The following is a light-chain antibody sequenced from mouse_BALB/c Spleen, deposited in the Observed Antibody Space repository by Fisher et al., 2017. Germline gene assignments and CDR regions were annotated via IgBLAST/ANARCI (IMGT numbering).Light chain of an antibody. CDR2: DTS. Sequence: IVLTQSTAIMSASPGEKVTMSCRASSSVSYMHWYQQKSGTSPKRWIYDTSILASGVLDSFSGSGSESSYTLTISCMQDEVAATYYCQQGSSSLTFGAGTKLELK. CDR3: QQGSSSLT. V-gene: IGKV4-59*01. CDR1: SSVSY. J-gene: IGKJ5*01.